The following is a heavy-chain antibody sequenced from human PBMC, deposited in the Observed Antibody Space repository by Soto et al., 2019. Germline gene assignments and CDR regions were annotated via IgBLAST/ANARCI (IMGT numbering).Heavy chain of an antibody. D-gene: IGHD6-19*01. J-gene: IGHJ4*02. V-gene: IGHV4-59*01. CDR1: GGSISSYY. CDR2: IYYSGST. Sequence: QVQLQESGPGLVKPSETLSLTRTVSGGSISSYYWSWIRQPPGKGLEWIGYIYYSGSTNYNPSLKSRVTISVDTSKNQFSLKLSSVTAADTAVYYCARRYGSVFDFWGQGTLVTVSS. CDR3: ARRYGSVFDF.